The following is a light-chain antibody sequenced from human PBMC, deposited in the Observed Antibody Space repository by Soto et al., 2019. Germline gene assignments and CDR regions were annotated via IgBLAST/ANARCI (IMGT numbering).Light chain of an antibody. J-gene: IGLJ2*01. CDR1: NIGSKS. CDR3: QVWDSSSDHVV. Sequence: SYELTQPPSVSVAPGKTARITCGGNNIGSKSVHWYQQKPGQAPVLVIYYDSDRPSGIPERFSGSNSGNPATLTISRVEAGDEADYYCQVWDSSSDHVVFGGGTKL. CDR2: YDS. V-gene: IGLV3-21*04.